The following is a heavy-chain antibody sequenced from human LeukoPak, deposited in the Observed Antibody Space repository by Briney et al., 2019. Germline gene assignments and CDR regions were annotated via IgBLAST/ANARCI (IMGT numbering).Heavy chain of an antibody. CDR3: GRGVRGSPVDY. J-gene: IGHJ4*02. Sequence: PGGSLRLSCAGSGFTFADYYLSWIRQAPGKGLEWISDISTTGRTHYGDSVQGRFTISRDNAKNSLFLQMNSPRADDTGVYYCGRGVRGSPVDYWGQGTLLTVSS. V-gene: IGHV3-11*01. CDR2: ISTTGRT. D-gene: IGHD3-10*01. CDR1: GFTFADYY.